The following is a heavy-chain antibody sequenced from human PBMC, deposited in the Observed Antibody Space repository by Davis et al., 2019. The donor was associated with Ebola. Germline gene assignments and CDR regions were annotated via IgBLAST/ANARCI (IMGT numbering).Heavy chain of an antibody. D-gene: IGHD6-19*01. V-gene: IGHV1-46*01. CDR2: INPSGGST. Sequence: ASVKVSCKVSGYSLTELSMHWVRPAPGQGLEWMGIINPSGGSTSYAQKFQGRVTMTRDTSTSTVYMELSSLRSEDTAVYYCARGGDSSGWYVLDYWGQGTLVTVSS. CDR1: GYSLTELS. J-gene: IGHJ4*02. CDR3: ARGGDSSGWYVLDY.